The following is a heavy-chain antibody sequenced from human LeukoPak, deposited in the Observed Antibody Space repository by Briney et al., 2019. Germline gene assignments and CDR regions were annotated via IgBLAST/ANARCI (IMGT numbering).Heavy chain of an antibody. J-gene: IGHJ4*02. CDR1: GFIVSGDF. CDR2: IYSGGST. CDR3: ARQVVAVAAPFDY. V-gene: IGHV3-66*04. Sequence: PGGSLRLSCAASGFIVSGDFMSWVRQAPGKGLEWVSVIYSGGSTYYADSVKGRFTISRDNSKNTLYLQMNSLRAEDTAVYYCARQVVAVAAPFDYWGQGTLVTVSS. D-gene: IGHD6-19*01.